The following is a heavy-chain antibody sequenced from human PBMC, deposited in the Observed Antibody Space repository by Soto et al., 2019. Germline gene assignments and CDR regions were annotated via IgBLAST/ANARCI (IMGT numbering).Heavy chain of an antibody. CDR1: GDSVSSNGAC. V-gene: IGHV6-1*01. CDR3: ARVHCSAGTCLDGLDY. Sequence: SQTLSLTCVISGDSVSSNGACWNWIRQSPSRGLQWLGRIYYRSKWFHDYAASVESRMAINPDTSRNQFSLQLNYVTPEDTAVYYCARVHCSAGTCLDGLDYWGQGTTVTVSS. CDR2: IYYRSKWFH. D-gene: IGHD2-15*01. J-gene: IGHJ6*02.